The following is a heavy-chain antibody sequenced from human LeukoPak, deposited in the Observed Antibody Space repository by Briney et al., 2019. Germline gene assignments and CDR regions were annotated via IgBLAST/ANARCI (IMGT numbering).Heavy chain of an antibody. CDR1: GGPISSYY. J-gene: IGHJ4*02. CDR2: IYYSGST. V-gene: IGHV4-59*01. Sequence: SETLSLTCTASGGPISSYYWSWIRQPPGKGLEWIGYIYYSGSTNYNPSLKSRVTISVDTSKNQFSLTLSSVTAADTAVYYCARAGRGFDYWGQGTLVTVSS. CDR3: ARAGRGFDY. D-gene: IGHD6-19*01.